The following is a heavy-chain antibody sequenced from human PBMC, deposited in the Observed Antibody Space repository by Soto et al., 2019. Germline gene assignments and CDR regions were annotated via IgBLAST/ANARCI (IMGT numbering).Heavy chain of an antibody. J-gene: IGHJ4*02. Sequence: QVQLQQWGAGLLKPSETLSLTCAVYGGSFSGYYWSWIRQPPGKGLERIGEINHSGSTNYNPALKSRVTVSVDTCKNQFSLKVSSVRAADTAVYYCARGIAVAGHFDFWGQGTLVTVSS. V-gene: IGHV4-34*01. CDR3: ARGIAVAGHFDF. CDR1: GGSFSGYY. CDR2: INHSGST. D-gene: IGHD6-19*01.